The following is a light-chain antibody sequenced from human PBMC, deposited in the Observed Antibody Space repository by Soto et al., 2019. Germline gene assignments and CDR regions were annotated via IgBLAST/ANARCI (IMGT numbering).Light chain of an antibody. Sequence: ESVLTQSPGTLSLSPGERAILSCRASQSVSSNSLAWYQQKPGQAPRLLIYGASSRATGTPDRFSGSGSGTDFTLTISRLEPEDFAVYYCQQFGGSPPSWTFGQGTKVEI. J-gene: IGKJ1*01. V-gene: IGKV3-20*01. CDR1: QSVSSNS. CDR2: GAS. CDR3: QQFGGSPPSWT.